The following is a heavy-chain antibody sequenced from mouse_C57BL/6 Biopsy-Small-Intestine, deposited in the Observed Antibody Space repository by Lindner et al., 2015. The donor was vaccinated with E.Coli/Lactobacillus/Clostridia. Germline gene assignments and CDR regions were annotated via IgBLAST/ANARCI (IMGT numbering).Heavy chain of an antibody. J-gene: IGHJ4*01. Sequence: VQLQESGPELVKPGASVKISCKASGYAFSSSWMNWVKQRPGEGLGWIGRIYPGDGDTNYNGKFKGKATLTADKSSSTSYMQLSSLTSEDSAVYFCARWFLLYTMDYWGQGTSVTVSS. CDR2: IYPGDGDT. CDR1: GYAFSSSW. V-gene: IGHV1-82*01. D-gene: IGHD2-2*01. CDR3: ARWFLLYTMDY.